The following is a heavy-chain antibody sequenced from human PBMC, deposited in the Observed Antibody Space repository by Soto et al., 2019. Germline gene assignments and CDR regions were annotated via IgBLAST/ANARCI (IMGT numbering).Heavy chain of an antibody. CDR1: GFTFGSHG. J-gene: IGHJ4*02. CDR2: IWYDGGNK. D-gene: IGHD6-19*01. CDR3: ARTYSSAWYLFDY. Sequence: SLRLSCAASGFTFGSHGMHWVRQAPGKGLEWVSLIWYDGGNKYYADSVRGRFTISRDNSKNTLYLQMNSLRAEDTAVYYCARTYSSAWYLFDYWGQGTLVTVSS. V-gene: IGHV3-33*01.